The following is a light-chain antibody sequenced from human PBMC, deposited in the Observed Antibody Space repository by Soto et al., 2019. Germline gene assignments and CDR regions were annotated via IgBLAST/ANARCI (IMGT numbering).Light chain of an antibody. CDR3: QHYNSYPWT. CDR1: QSISSW. V-gene: IGKV1-5*03. J-gene: IGKJ1*01. CDR2: KAS. Sequence: DIQMTQSPSILSASVGDRVPITGRASQSISSWLAWYPQKPGKAPNLLIHKASHLESGVPSRFSGSGSGTEFTLTISSLQPGDYATYYCQHYNSYPWTFGQGTKVDI.